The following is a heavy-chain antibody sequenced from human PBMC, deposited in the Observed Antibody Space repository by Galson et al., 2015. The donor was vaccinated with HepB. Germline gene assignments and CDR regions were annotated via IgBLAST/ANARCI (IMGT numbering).Heavy chain of an antibody. CDR2: INPNSGGT. J-gene: IGHJ6*02. CDR3: ARDGGYCSGGSCYPLVGYYYGMDV. Sequence: SVKVSCKASGYTFTGYYMHWVRQAPGQGLEWMGWINPNSGGTNYAQKFQGWVTMTRDTSISTAYMELSRLRSDDTAVYYCARDGGYCSGGSCYPLVGYYYGMDVWGQGTTVTVSS. CDR1: GYTFTGYY. V-gene: IGHV1-2*04. D-gene: IGHD2-15*01.